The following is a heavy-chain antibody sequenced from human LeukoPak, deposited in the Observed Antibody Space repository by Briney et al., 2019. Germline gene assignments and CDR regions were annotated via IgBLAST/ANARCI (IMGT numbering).Heavy chain of an antibody. J-gene: IGHJ6*02. CDR3: ARRRGYSGYDSGMDV. CDR2: IYYSGST. D-gene: IGHD5-12*01. Sequence: SETLSLTCTVSGGSISSYYWSWIRQPPGKGLEWIGYIYYSGSTNYNPSLKSRVTISVDTSKNQFSLKLSFVTAADTAVYYCARRRGYSGYDSGMDVWGQGTTVTVSS. V-gene: IGHV4-59*08. CDR1: GGSISSYY.